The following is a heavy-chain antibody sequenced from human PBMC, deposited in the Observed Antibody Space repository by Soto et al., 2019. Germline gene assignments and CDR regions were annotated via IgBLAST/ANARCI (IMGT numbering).Heavy chain of an antibody. V-gene: IGHV3-48*03. CDR1: GFTFSSYE. CDR3: ARAPFLTGYLDY. D-gene: IGHD3-9*01. Sequence: LRLSCAASGFTFSSYEMNWVRQAPGKGLEWVSYISSSGGSIYYADSVKGRFTISRENAKKSLYLEINSLRAEDTAVYYCARAPFLTGYLDYWGQGTLVTVSS. J-gene: IGHJ4*02. CDR2: ISSSGGSI.